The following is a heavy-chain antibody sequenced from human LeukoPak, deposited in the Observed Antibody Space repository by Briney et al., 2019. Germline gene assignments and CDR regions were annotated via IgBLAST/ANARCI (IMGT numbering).Heavy chain of an antibody. V-gene: IGHV4-30-2*01. CDR1: GGSISSGGYS. CDR3: ARRADRVSGYDGYYYYGMDV. Sequence: SETLSLTCAVSGGSISSGGYSWSWIRQPPAKGLEWIGYIYHSGSTYYNPSLKSRVTISVDRSKNQFSLKLSSVTAADTAVYYCARRADRVSGYDGYYYYGMDVWGQGTTVTVSS. CDR2: IYHSGST. J-gene: IGHJ6*02. D-gene: IGHD5-12*01.